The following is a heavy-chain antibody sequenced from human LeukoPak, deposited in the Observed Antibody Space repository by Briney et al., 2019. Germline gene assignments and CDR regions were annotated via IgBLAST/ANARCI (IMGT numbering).Heavy chain of an antibody. V-gene: IGHV3-53*01. D-gene: IGHD6-13*01. CDR1: GSTVSSNY. CDR2: IYSGGST. Sequence: AGGSLRLSCAASGSTVSSNYMSWVRQAPGKGLEWVSVIYSGGSTYYADSVKGRFTISRDNSKNTLYLQMNSLRAEDTAVYYCARTGGSSWKNLDYWGQGTLVTVSS. CDR3: ARTGGSSWKNLDY. J-gene: IGHJ4*02.